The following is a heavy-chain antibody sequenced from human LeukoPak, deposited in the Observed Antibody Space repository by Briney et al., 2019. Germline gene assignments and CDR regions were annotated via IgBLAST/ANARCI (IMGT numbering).Heavy chain of an antibody. Sequence: GGSLRLSCAASGFTFSNAWMSWVRQAPGKGLEWVANIKQDGSEDYYVDSVKGRFTISRDNAKNSLYLQMNSLRVEDTAVYYCARDKVVGPTRIDYWGQGTLVTVSS. CDR1: GFTFSNAW. J-gene: IGHJ4*02. CDR3: ARDKVVGPTRIDY. D-gene: IGHD1-26*01. V-gene: IGHV3-7*01. CDR2: IKQDGSED.